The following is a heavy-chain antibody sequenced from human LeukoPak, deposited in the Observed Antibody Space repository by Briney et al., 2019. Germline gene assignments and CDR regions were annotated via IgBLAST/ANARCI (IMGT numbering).Heavy chain of an antibody. D-gene: IGHD2-8*01. Sequence: ASVKVSCKASGYTFTSYGISWVRQAPGQGLEWMGWISGYNGTTKSAQKLQGRLTMTTDTSTRTAYMELRSLRSDDTAVYYCARVVCPHCMIDYWGQGTLVTVSS. CDR2: ISGYNGTT. V-gene: IGHV1-18*01. CDR1: GYTFTSYG. J-gene: IGHJ4*02. CDR3: ARVVCPHCMIDY.